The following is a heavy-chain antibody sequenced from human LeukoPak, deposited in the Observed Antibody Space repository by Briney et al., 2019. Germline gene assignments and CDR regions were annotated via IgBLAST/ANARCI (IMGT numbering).Heavy chain of an antibody. J-gene: IGHJ4*02. Sequence: GGSLRLSCAASGFTFSSYGMHWVRQAPGKGLEWVAVISYDGSNKYYADSVKGRFTISRDNSKNTLYLQMNSLRAEDTAVYYCARDGSSWFFDYWGQGTLVTVSS. CDR1: GFTFSSYG. V-gene: IGHV3-30*03. CDR3: ARDGSSWFFDY. D-gene: IGHD6-13*01. CDR2: ISYDGSNK.